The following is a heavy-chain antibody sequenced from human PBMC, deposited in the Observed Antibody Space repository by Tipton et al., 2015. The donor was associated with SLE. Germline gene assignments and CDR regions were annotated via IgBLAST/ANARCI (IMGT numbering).Heavy chain of an antibody. V-gene: IGHV3-23*01. D-gene: IGHD6-25*01. J-gene: IGHJ6*02. CDR2: ISGSGGST. CDR1: GFTFSSYA. Sequence: SLRLSCAASGFTFSSYAMSWVRQAPGKGLEWVSAISGSGGSTYYADSVKGRFTISRDNAKNSLYLQMNSLRAEDTAVFYCARAPAGYYGMDVRGQGTTVTVTS. CDR3: ARAPAGYYGMDV.